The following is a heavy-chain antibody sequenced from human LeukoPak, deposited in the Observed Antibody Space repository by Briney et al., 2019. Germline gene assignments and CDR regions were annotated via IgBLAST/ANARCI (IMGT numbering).Heavy chain of an antibody. CDR1: RFTFSSYA. J-gene: IGHJ4*02. CDR3: ARASNYYFDY. D-gene: IGHD4/OR15-4a*01. CDR2: ISYVGSNK. V-gene: IGHV3-30-3*01. Sequence: GGSLRLSCAASRFTFSSYAMHWVRQAPGKGLEWVAVISYVGSNKYYADSVKGRFTISRDNSKNTLYLQMNGLRAEDTAVYYCARASNYYFDYWGQGTLVTVSS.